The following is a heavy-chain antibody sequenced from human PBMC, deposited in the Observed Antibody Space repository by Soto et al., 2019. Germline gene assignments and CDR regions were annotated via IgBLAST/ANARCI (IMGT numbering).Heavy chain of an antibody. D-gene: IGHD2-15*01. CDR2: IYWEDDK. CDR3: AHRRSYCSGGSCYSGFDY. V-gene: IGHV2-5*02. Sequence: QITLKESGPTLVKPTQTLTLTCTFSGFSLSTSGVGVGWIRQPPGNALEWLARIYWEDDKRYSPSLKSRLTITKDTSKNQVVLTMTNMDPVDTATYYCAHRRSYCSGGSCYSGFDYWGQGTLVTVSS. CDR1: GFSLSTSGVG. J-gene: IGHJ4*02.